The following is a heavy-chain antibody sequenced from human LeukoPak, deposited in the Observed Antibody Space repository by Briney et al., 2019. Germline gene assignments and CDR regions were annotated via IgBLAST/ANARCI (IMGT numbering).Heavy chain of an antibody. V-gene: IGHV1-2*02. D-gene: IGHD5-12*01. Sequence: ASVKVSCKASGYTFTGYYMHWVRQAPGQGLEWMGWINPNNGGTNYALKFQGRVTMTRDTSISTAYMELSRLRSDDTAVYYCARDEVLVAAHYYYYGMDVWGQGTTVTVSS. J-gene: IGHJ6*02. CDR2: INPNNGGT. CDR1: GYTFTGYY. CDR3: ARDEVLVAAHYYYYGMDV.